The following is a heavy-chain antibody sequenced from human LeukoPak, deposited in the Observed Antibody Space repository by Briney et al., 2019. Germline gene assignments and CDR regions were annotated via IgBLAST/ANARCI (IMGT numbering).Heavy chain of an antibody. Sequence: ASVKVSCKASGYTFTSYYMHWVRQAPGQGLEWMGIINPSGGSTSYAQKFQGRVTMTRDMSTSTVYMELSSLRSEDTAVYYCARVRGVRVPYWYFDLWGRGTLVTVSS. J-gene: IGHJ2*01. CDR3: ARVRGVRVPYWYFDL. V-gene: IGHV1-46*01. CDR1: GYTFTSYY. CDR2: INPSGGST. D-gene: IGHD3-10*01.